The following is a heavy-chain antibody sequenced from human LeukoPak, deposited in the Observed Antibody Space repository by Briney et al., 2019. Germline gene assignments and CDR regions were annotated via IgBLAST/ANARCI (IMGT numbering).Heavy chain of an antibody. CDR1: GFTLSSYS. Sequence: GGSLRLSCAASGFTLSSYSMNWVRQAPGERLEWVSSISSSSTYIYYADSVKGRFTISRDDAKNSLFLQMNSLRAEDTAIYYCTRVGYIDEGIDYWGQGTLVTASS. J-gene: IGHJ4*02. D-gene: IGHD5-24*01. V-gene: IGHV3-21*01. CDR2: ISSSSTYI. CDR3: TRVGYIDEGIDY.